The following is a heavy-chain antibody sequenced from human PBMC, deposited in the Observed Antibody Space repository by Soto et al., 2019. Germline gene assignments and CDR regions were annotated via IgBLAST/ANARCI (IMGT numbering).Heavy chain of an antibody. D-gene: IGHD4-4*01. CDR1: GGSISGHNW. V-gene: IGHV4-4*02. J-gene: IGHJ6*04. CDR3: AAQTISYSWDV. CDR2: IYNGGTT. Sequence: QVQLQESGPGLVKPSGTLSLTCAVSGGSISGHNWWSWVRQAPGKRLEWIGEIYNGGTTNYNPSLKSRVSISIDQSKNRLTLKLSSVTAADTAVYYCAAQTISYSWDVWGKGTTVTVSS.